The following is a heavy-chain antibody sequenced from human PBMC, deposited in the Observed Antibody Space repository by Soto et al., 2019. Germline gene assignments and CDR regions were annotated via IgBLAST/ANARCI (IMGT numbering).Heavy chain of an antibody. J-gene: IGHJ6*02. V-gene: IGHV3-9*01. CDR3: ARALRPLYGMDV. CDR2: ISWNSGSI. D-gene: IGHD3-16*01. Sequence: PGGSLRLSCAASGFTFDDYAMHWVRQAPGKGLEGVSGISWNSGSIGYADSVEGRFTISRDNAKNSLYLQMNSLRAEDTALYYWARALRPLYGMDVWGQGTTVTVSS. CDR1: GFTFDDYA.